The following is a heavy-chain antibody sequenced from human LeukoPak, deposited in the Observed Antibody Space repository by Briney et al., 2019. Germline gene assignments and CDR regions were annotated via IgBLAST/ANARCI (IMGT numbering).Heavy chain of an antibody. Sequence: ETLSLTCAVYGGSFSGYYWSWIRQPPGKGLEWIGEINHSGSTNYNPSLKSRVTISVDTSKNQFSLRLSSVTAADTAVYYCARRFPVYDFWSGYPLGMDVWGQGTTVTVSS. CDR2: INHSGST. CDR3: ARRFPVYDFWSGYPLGMDV. V-gene: IGHV4-34*01. J-gene: IGHJ6*02. CDR1: GGSFSGYY. D-gene: IGHD3-3*01.